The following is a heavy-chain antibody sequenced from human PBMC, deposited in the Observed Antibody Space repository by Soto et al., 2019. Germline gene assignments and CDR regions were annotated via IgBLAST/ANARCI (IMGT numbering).Heavy chain of an antibody. CDR1: PITVYNFAA. Sequence: EMQLLESGGGLGQPGGSLRLSCVASPITVYNFAAMSWVRQTPESGLEWVSTISGRGDHIYYSDSVKGRFTISRDNSNTRLYLQMDGLRVDDTAVYYGAKDRALGNKTPNVMAVWGQGTTVTV. J-gene: IGHJ6*02. D-gene: IGHD1-1*01. CDR2: ISGRGDHI. V-gene: IGHV3-23*01. CDR3: AKDRALGNKTPNVMAV.